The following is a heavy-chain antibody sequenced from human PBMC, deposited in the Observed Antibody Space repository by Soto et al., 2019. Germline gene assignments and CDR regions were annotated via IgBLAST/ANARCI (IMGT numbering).Heavy chain of an antibody. CDR1: GFTFGSYA. J-gene: IGHJ4*02. V-gene: IGHV3-23*01. Sequence: PGGSLRLSCASSGFTFGSYAMSCVRQAPPQGLEWVSSISTRGGRTYYADSVKGRFTVSRDNSANAVYLDMDNLRAEDTGIYYCGIEFDYDAPQEDTVLYFASWGQGAPVTGSS. CDR3: GIEFDYDAPQEDTVLYFAS. CDR2: ISTRGGRT. D-gene: IGHD3-22*01.